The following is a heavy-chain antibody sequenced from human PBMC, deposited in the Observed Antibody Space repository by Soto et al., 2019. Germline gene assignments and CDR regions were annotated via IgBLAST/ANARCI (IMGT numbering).Heavy chain of an antibody. J-gene: IGHJ4*02. D-gene: IGHD6-6*01. Sequence: QVQLVQSGPEVNKPGASVKVSCTPSGYTFTNYGVNWVRQAPGQGLEWMGWISADSGDTKYAQKFQGRVTMTTDTSTRTAYMELRSLRFDDSAVYYCARGGRYSSSSDLTYWGQGTLDTVSS. CDR1: GYTFTNYG. V-gene: IGHV1-18*04. CDR2: ISADSGDT. CDR3: ARGGRYSSSSDLTY.